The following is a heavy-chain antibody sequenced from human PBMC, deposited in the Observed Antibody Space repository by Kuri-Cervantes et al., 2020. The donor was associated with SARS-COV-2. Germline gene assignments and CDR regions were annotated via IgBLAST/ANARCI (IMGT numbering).Heavy chain of an antibody. CDR3: ARDIHDYDFWSISP. D-gene: IGHD3-3*01. CDR1: GGSISSGGYS. Sequence: LRLSCAVSGGSISSGGYSWSWIRQPPGKGLEWIGYIYHSGSTYYNPSLKSRVTISVDTSKNQFSLKLSSVTAADTAVYYCARDIHDYDFWSISPWGQGTLVTVSS. V-gene: IGHV4-30-2*01. J-gene: IGHJ5*02. CDR2: IYHSGST.